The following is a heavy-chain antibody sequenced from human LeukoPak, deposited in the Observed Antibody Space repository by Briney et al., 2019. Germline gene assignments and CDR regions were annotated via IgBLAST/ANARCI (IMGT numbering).Heavy chain of an antibody. CDR1: GFTFSSYW. D-gene: IGHD3-10*01. Sequence: GGSLRLSCAASGFTFSSYWMSWVRQAPGKGLEWVSAISGSGGSTYYADSVKGRFTISRDNSKNTLYLQMNSLRAEDTAVYYCANLRITMVRGVIGAFDIWGQGTMVTVSS. J-gene: IGHJ3*02. CDR3: ANLRITMVRGVIGAFDI. CDR2: ISGSGGST. V-gene: IGHV3-23*01.